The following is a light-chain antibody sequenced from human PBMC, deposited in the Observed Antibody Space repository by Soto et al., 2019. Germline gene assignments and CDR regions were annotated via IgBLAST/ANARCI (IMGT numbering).Light chain of an antibody. CDR2: GAS. CDR3: QQRSNWPIT. J-gene: IGKJ5*01. V-gene: IGKV3D-20*02. CDR1: QSVSSSY. Sequence: EIVLTQSPGTLSLSPGERATLSSRASQSVSSSYLAWYQQKPGQAPRLLIYGASSRATGIPDRFSGSGSGTDFTLTISSLEPEDFAVYYCQQRSNWPITFGQGTRLEI.